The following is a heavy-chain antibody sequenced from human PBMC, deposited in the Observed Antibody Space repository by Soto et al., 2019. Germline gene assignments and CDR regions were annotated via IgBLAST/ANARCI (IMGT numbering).Heavy chain of an antibody. Sequence: ASLKVSCKASGYTFTGYYMHWVRQAPGQGLEWMGWINPNSGGTNYAQKFKGRVTMNRDTSISTPYMELSRLRSDDTEVYYCASFEYSSSEGVVYWGKGTLVTGYS. V-gene: IGHV1-2*02. J-gene: IGHJ4*02. D-gene: IGHD6-6*01. CDR2: INPNSGGT. CDR3: ASFEYSSSEGVVY. CDR1: GYTFTGYY.